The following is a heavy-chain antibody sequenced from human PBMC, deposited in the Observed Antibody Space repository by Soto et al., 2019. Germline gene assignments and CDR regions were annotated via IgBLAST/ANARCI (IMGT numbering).Heavy chain of an antibody. J-gene: IGHJ5*02. V-gene: IGHV3-9*01. CDR2: ISWNGDTS. D-gene: IGHD1-7*01. Sequence: EVELVESGGGLVQPGRSLRLSCAASGFTFEDYAMHWVRQGPGKGLEWVSGISWNGDTSAYGDSLKGRFIISRDNAKNSLYLQMNSLRIEDTGVYYCVKGLKMWNSYREWLDTWGQGTLVTVSS. CDR1: GFTFEDYA. CDR3: VKGLKMWNSYREWLDT.